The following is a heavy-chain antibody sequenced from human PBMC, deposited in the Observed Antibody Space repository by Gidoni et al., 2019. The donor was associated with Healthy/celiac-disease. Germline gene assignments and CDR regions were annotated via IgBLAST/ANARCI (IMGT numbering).Heavy chain of an antibody. D-gene: IGHD6-19*01. CDR2: ISWNSGSI. V-gene: IGHV3-9*01. CDR3: AKDRFSVAGPHLDY. Sequence: EVQLVESGGGLLQPGRSLTVSFAASGYTFDDYAMHWVRQAPGKGLEWVSGISWNSGSIGYADSVKGRFTISRDNAKNSLYLQMNSLRAEDTALYYCAKDRFSVAGPHLDYWGQGTLVTVSS. CDR1: GYTFDDYA. J-gene: IGHJ4*02.